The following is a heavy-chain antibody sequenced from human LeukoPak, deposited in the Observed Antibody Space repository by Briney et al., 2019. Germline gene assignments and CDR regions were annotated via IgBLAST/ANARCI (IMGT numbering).Heavy chain of an antibody. J-gene: IGHJ4*02. D-gene: IGHD4-4*01. CDR3: ARSAGSNYADY. V-gene: IGHV4-59*01. Sequence: PSETLSLTCTVSGGSISSYYWSWIRQPPGEGLEWIGYIYYSGSTNYNPSLKSRVTISVDTSKNQFSLKLSSVTAADTAVYYCARSAGSNYADYWGQGTLVTVSS. CDR2: IYYSGST. CDR1: GGSISSYY.